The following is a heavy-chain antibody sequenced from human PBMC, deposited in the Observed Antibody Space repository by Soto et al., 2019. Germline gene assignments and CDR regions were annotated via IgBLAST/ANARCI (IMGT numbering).Heavy chain of an antibody. J-gene: IGHJ6*02. CDR2: VSTKAHNFPT. V-gene: IGHV3-73*01. CDR1: GFTFSGST. CDR3: TTDLAGLYGMDV. Sequence: GGSLRLSCSASGFTFSGSTMHWVRQASGKGLEWVGRVSTKAHNFPTTYAASVKGRFTISRDDSKNVAYLEMDSLTTEDTAVYYCTTDLAGLYGMDVWGQGTMVTVSS. D-gene: IGHD3-10*01.